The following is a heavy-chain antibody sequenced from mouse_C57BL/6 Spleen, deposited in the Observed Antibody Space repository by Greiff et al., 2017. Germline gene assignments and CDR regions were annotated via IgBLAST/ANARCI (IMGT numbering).Heavy chain of an antibody. CDR1: GYTFTSYW. Sequence: SGTVLARPGASVKMSCKTSGYTFTSYWMHWVKQRPGQGLEWIGAIYPGNSDTSYNQKFKGKAKLTAVTSASTAYMELSSLTNEDSAVYYCTRSGGSSPYAMDYWGQGTSVTVSS. V-gene: IGHV1-5*01. J-gene: IGHJ4*01. D-gene: IGHD1-1*01. CDR3: TRSGGSSPYAMDY. CDR2: IYPGNSDT.